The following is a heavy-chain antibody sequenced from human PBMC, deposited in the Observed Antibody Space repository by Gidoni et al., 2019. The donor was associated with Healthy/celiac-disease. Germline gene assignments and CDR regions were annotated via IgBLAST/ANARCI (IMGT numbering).Heavy chain of an antibody. CDR3: ARADWDGSGSLTFDY. J-gene: IGHJ4*02. CDR1: GYTFTSYG. Sequence: QVQLVQSGAEVKKPGASVKVSCKASGYTFTSYGISWVRQAPGQGLEWMGWISAYNGNTTYAQKLQGRVTMTTDTSTSTAYMELRILRSDDTAVYYCARADWDGSGSLTFDYWGQGTLVTVSS. CDR2: ISAYNGNT. V-gene: IGHV1-18*01. D-gene: IGHD3-10*01.